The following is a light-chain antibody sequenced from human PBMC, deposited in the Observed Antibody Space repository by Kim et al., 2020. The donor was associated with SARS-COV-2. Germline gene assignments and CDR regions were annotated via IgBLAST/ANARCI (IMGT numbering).Light chain of an antibody. CDR2: GNS. V-gene: IGLV1-40*01. CDR1: SSNIGAGYD. Sequence: GVTISCTGSSSNIGAGYDVHWYQQLPGTAPKLLIYGNSNRPSGVPDRFSGSKSGTSASLAITGLQAEDEVDYYCQSYDSSLSGYVFGTGTKVTVL. J-gene: IGLJ1*01. CDR3: QSYDSSLSGYV.